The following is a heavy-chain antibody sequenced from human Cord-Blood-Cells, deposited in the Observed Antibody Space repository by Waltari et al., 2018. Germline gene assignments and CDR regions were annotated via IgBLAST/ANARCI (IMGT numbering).Heavy chain of an antibody. D-gene: IGHD6-6*01. V-gene: IGHV4-39*01. J-gene: IGHJ4*02. CDR1: GCSISSSSYY. CDR2: IYYSGST. CDR3: ATWGVAARYYFDY. Sequence: QLQLQESGPGLVKPSETLSLTCTVSGCSISSSSYYWGWLRQPPGKGLEWIGSIYYSGSTYYNPSLKSRVTISVDTSKNQFSLKLSSVTAADTAVYYCATWGVAARYYFDYWGQGTLVTVSS.